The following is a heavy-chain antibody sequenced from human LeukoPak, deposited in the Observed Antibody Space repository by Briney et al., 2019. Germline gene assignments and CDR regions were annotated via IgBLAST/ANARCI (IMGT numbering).Heavy chain of an antibody. V-gene: IGHV4-4*09. Sequence: SETLSLTCTVSGGSISRDYWSWIRQPPGKTLEYIGYIHSRGTTNYNPSLESRLIISLDTATNQFSLELSSVTAADTAVYFCARLMVRGIESFFDDWGQGTLVSVSS. J-gene: IGHJ4*02. CDR3: ARLMVRGIESFFDD. D-gene: IGHD3-10*01. CDR1: GGSISRDY. CDR2: IHSRGTT.